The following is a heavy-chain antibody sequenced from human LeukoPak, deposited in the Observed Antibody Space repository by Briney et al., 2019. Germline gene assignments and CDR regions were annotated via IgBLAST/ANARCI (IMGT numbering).Heavy chain of an antibody. Sequence: SETLSLTCTVSGGSISSYYWSWIRQPPGKGLEWIGYIYYSGSTNYNPSLKSRVTISVDTSKNQFSLKLSSVTAADTAVYYCARSPYSNGWYEGRVGYYYMDVWGKGTTVTVSS. J-gene: IGHJ6*03. CDR1: GGSISSYY. V-gene: IGHV4-59*01. D-gene: IGHD6-19*01. CDR2: IYYSGST. CDR3: ARSPYSNGWYEGRVGYYYMDV.